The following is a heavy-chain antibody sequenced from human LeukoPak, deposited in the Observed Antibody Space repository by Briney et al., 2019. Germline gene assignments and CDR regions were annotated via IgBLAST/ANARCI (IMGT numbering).Heavy chain of an antibody. CDR2: INSDGSST. D-gene: IGHD6-19*01. Sequence: GGSLRLSCAASGFTFSTYAMHWVRQAPGKGLVWVSRINSDGSSTSYADSVKGRFTISRDNAKNTLYLQMNSLRAEDTAVYYCARSTVSGWSFYWGQGTLVTVSS. CDR3: ARSTVSGWSFY. J-gene: IGHJ4*02. CDR1: GFTFSTYA. V-gene: IGHV3-74*01.